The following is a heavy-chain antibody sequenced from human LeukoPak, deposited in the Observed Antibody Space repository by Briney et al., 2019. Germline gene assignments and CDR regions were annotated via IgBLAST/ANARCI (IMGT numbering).Heavy chain of an antibody. V-gene: IGHV1-2*02. CDR2: INPNSGVT. D-gene: IGHD3-10*01. CDR3: ARARGSGSYYGHDYYYYHYMDV. J-gene: IGHJ6*03. Sequence: ASVKVSCKASGYTFTGYYMHWVRQAPGQGLEWMGWINPNSGVTNYAQKFQGRVTMTRDTSTSTVYMELSSLRSEDTAIYYCARARGSGSYYGHDYYYYHYMDVWGKGTTVTVSS. CDR1: GYTFTGYY.